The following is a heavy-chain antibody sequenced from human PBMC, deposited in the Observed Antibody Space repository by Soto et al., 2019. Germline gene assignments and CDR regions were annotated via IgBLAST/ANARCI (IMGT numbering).Heavy chain of an antibody. CDR2: ISGSDGKT. J-gene: IGHJ4*02. D-gene: IGHD3-3*01. Sequence: GGAPRLSCATSGFCFCRYSRSWVRQAPGKGLEWVSTISGSDGKTFYADSVKGRFSISRDTSKNTLYLQMNSLRADDTAVYYCARWSYLDYWGQGTRVTVSS. CDR3: ARWSYLDY. CDR1: GFCFCRYS. V-gene: IGHV3-23*01.